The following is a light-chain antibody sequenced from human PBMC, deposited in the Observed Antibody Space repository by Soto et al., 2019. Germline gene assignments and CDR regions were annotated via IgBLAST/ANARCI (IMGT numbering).Light chain of an antibody. CDR1: QRISSSY. CDR2: GAS. V-gene: IGKV3-20*01. J-gene: IGKJ1*01. Sequence: IVLTQSPGTLSLSPGERATLSCRASQRISSSYLAWYQQKPGQAPRLLIYGASSRATGIPDRFSGSGSGTDFTLTISRLEPEDFAVYYCQQYGSSPRTFGRGTKVDIK. CDR3: QQYGSSPRT.